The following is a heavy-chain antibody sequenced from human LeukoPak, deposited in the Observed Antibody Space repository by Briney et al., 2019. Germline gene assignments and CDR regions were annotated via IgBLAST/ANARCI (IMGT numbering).Heavy chain of an antibody. Sequence: GGSLRLSCSASGFTFSSYAMHWVRQAPGKGLEYVSAISSNGGSTYYADSVKGRFTISRDNSKNTLYLQMSSLRAEDTAVYYCVKDRYFDWLLCDYWGQGTLVTVSS. J-gene: IGHJ4*02. CDR1: GFTFSSYA. CDR2: ISSNGGST. D-gene: IGHD3-9*01. V-gene: IGHV3-64D*06. CDR3: VKDRYFDWLLCDY.